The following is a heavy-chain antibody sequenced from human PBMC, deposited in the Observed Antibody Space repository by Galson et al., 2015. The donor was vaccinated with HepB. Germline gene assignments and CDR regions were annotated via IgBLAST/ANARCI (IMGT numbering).Heavy chain of an antibody. D-gene: IGHD1-26*01. J-gene: IGHJ4*02. V-gene: IGHV1-24*01. CDR1: GYTLTELS. CDR2: FDPEDGET. Sequence: SVKVSCKVSGYTLTELSMHWVRQAPGKGLEWMGGFDPEDGETIYAQKFQGRVTMTEDTSTDTAYMELSSLRSEDTAVYYCATGDPGHSGSYYWGWGQGTLVTVSS. CDR3: ATGDPGHSGSYYWG.